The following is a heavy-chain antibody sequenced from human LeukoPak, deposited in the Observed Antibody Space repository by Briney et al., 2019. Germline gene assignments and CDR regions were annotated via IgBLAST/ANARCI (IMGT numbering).Heavy chain of an antibody. CDR1: GFTFSSYG. CDR3: AKDYSKTSYYGSGTYYRPNWLDP. J-gene: IGHJ5*02. D-gene: IGHD3-10*01. V-gene: IGHV3-23*01. Sequence: PGGSLRLSCAASGFTFSSYGMSWVRQAPGKGLEWVSAISGSGGSTYYADSVKGRFTISRDNSKNTLYLQMNSPRPDDTAVYYCAKDYSKTSYYGSGTYYRPNWLDPWGQGTLVTVSS. CDR2: ISGSGGST.